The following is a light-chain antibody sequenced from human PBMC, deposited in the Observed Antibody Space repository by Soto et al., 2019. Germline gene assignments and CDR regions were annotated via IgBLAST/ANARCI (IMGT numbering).Light chain of an antibody. CDR3: CTFAVGSTFG. V-gene: IGLV2-23*01. CDR1: SSDVGTYNL. Sequence: QSVLTQPASVSGSPGQSITISCTGTSSDVGTYNLVSWHQNHPGKAPKLIIYEGSKRTSGVSNRVSGYKSGNTASLTISGLQAEDEADYYCCTFAVGSTFGFGGGTQLTVL. J-gene: IGLJ2*01. CDR2: EGS.